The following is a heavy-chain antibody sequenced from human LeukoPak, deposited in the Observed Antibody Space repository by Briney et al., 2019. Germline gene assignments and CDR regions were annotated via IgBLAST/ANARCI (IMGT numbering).Heavy chain of an antibody. CDR2: ISSNGGST. CDR1: GFTFSSYA. CDR3: ARNLVVSMNAFDI. D-gene: IGHD2/OR15-2a*01. Sequence: PGGSLRLSCAASGFTFSSYAMHWVRQAPGKGLEYVSAISSNGGSTYYANSVKGRFTISRDNSKNTLYLQMGSLRAGDMAVYYCARNLVVSMNAFDIWGQGTMVTVSS. J-gene: IGHJ3*02. V-gene: IGHV3-64*01.